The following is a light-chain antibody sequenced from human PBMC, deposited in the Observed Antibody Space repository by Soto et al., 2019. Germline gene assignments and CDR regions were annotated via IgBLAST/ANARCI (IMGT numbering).Light chain of an antibody. V-gene: IGKV1-39*01. J-gene: IGKJ1*01. CDR2: DAS. Sequence: DIQMTQSPSSLSASVGDRVTITCRASQTIRYSLNWYQQKPGKAPKVLIYDASTLQSGVPPRFSGSGSGRDFALTISSLQPEDFATYYCHQSAGSLTWTFGQGTRVEAK. CDR3: HQSAGSLTWT. CDR1: QTIRYS.